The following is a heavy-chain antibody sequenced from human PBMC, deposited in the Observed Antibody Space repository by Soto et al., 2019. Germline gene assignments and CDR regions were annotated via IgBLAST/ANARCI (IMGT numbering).Heavy chain of an antibody. D-gene: IGHD6-13*01. V-gene: IGHV3-30-3*01. CDR2: ISYDGSNK. CDR3: ARDGAAGSAEYCQH. J-gene: IGHJ1*01. Sequence: QVQLVESGGGVVQPGRSLRLSCAASGFTFSSYAMHWVRQAPGKGLEWVAVISYDGSNKYYADSVKGRFTISRDNSKNTLYLQMNRLRAEDTAVYYCARDGAAGSAEYCQHWGQGTLVTVSS. CDR1: GFTFSSYA.